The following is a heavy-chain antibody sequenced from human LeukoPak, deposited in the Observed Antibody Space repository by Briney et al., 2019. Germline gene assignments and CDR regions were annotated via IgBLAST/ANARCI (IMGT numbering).Heavy chain of an antibody. J-gene: IGHJ4*02. Sequence: GGSLRLSCAASGFTFSSYAMTWVRQAPGKGLEWVSVISFRGDSTYYADSVKGRFTISRDNAKNSLYLQIKSLRAEYTAVYYCARDLVWNDFEGEEGGQDYWGQGTLVTVSS. CDR1: GFTFSSYA. V-gene: IGHV3-23*01. CDR3: ARDLVWNDFEGEEGGQDY. D-gene: IGHD1-1*01. CDR2: ISFRGDST.